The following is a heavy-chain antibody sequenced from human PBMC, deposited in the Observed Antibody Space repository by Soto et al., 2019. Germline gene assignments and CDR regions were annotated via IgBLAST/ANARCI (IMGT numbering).Heavy chain of an antibody. Sequence: SHPMSLTCTVCGGSISSDYCSWFRQSTGKGLEWIGYIYYSGSTNYNPSLKSRVSISVDTSKNPFSLKLSSVTAADTAVYYCARARFRVRWGYFISSSCNPEPYDYCRQGTLDTV. CDR3: ARARFRVRWGYFISSSCNPEPYDY. CDR1: GGSISSDY. J-gene: IGHJ4*02. CDR2: IYYSGST. V-gene: IGHV4-59*01. D-gene: IGHD2-2*01.